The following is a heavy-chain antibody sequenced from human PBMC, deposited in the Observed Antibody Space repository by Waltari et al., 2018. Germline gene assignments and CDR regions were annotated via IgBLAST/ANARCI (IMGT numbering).Heavy chain of an antibody. CDR3: AGHGRKNGDNTYAMDV. CDR2: VYPDESET. Sequence: EVQLVQSGVEVKEPGESLTIFCKGSGYRFTSYWIGWVRQMPGTGLEWMGSVYPDESETRYSPSFQGQVTMSVDKATSTAFLQWKSLKASDSATYYWAGHGRKNGDNTYAMDVWGQGTKVIVSS. CDR1: GYRFTSYW. D-gene: IGHD2-21*01. J-gene: IGHJ6*01. V-gene: IGHV5-51*01.